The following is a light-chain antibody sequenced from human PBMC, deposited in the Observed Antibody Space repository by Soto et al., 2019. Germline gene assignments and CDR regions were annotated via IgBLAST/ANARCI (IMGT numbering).Light chain of an antibody. Sequence: EIVLTQSPGTLSLSPGERATLSCRASQSVSSSYLAWYQQKPGQAHRLLIYGASSRATGIPDRFSGSGSGTDFILIISRLEPEDFAVYYCQQYGSSPVLTFGGGTKVEIK. CDR1: QSVSSSY. CDR2: GAS. V-gene: IGKV3-20*01. CDR3: QQYGSSPVLT. J-gene: IGKJ4*01.